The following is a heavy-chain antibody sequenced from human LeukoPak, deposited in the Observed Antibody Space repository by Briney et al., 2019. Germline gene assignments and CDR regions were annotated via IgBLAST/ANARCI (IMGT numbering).Heavy chain of an antibody. CDR2: INSDGSST. J-gene: IGHJ4*02. Sequence: PGGSLRLSCAASGFTFSSYSMNWVRQAPGKGLVWVSRINSDGSSTSYADSVKGRFTISRDNAKNTLYLQMNSLRAEDTAVYYCARDQVFCSSTSCYNYYFDYWGQGTLVTVSS. CDR1: GFTFSSYS. CDR3: ARDQVFCSSTSCYNYYFDY. D-gene: IGHD2-2*02. V-gene: IGHV3-74*01.